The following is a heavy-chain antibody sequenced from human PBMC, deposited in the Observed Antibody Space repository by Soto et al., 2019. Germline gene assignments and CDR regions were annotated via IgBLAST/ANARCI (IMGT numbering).Heavy chain of an antibody. Sequence: SETLSLTCTVSGGSISDYYWSWIRQPPGKGLEWIGYISDSGSTSYSPSLKSRVTISVDTSKNQFSLKLNSVTAADKAVYYCARDDYYDIWGQGTMVTVS. CDR2: ISDSGST. CDR1: GGSISDYY. D-gene: IGHD3-22*01. V-gene: IGHV4-59*01. J-gene: IGHJ3*02. CDR3: ARDDYYDI.